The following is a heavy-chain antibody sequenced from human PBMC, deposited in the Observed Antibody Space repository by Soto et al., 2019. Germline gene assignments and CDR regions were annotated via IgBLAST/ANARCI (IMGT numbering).Heavy chain of an antibody. CDR2: IHYSGST. J-gene: IGHJ6*04. D-gene: IGHD1-1*01. CDR3: LRDRNWKGYYGMDV. V-gene: IGHV4-59*01. Sequence: SDTLSHTCSGSAVTSSRYYWSFIRQPPGKGLEWIGYIHYSGSTNYNPSLKSRVTISVDTSKNQFSLKLSSVTAADTAVYFLLRDRNWKGYYGMDVWGKGTTVIV. CDR1: AVTSSRYY.